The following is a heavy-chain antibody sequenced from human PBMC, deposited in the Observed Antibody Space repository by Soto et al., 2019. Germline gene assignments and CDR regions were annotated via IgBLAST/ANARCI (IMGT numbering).Heavy chain of an antibody. CDR3: ASKSTEVPYGMDV. CDR1: GYSFTSYG. Sequence: LGESLRISCKGSGYSFTSYGSSWVRQMPGKGLEWMGRIDPSDSYTNYSPSFQGHVTISADKSISTAYLQWSSLKASDTAMYYCASKSTEVPYGMDVWGQGTTVTVSS. V-gene: IGHV5-10-1*01. D-gene: IGHD2-21*02. J-gene: IGHJ6*02. CDR2: IDPSDSYT.